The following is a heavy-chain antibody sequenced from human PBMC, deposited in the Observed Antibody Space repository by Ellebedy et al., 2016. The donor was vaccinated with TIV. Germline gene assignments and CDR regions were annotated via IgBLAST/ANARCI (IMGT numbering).Heavy chain of an antibody. D-gene: IGHD6-13*01. CDR2: INQDGSEK. Sequence: GGSLRLSCAASGFSFSASWMTWVRQAPGKGLEWVANINQDGSEKNYVDSVKGRFTISRDNAKNSLYLQMNSLRAEDTAVYYCARERSSSHSNLDYWGQGTLVTVSS. V-gene: IGHV3-7*01. CDR3: ARERSSSHSNLDY. J-gene: IGHJ4*02. CDR1: GFSFSASW.